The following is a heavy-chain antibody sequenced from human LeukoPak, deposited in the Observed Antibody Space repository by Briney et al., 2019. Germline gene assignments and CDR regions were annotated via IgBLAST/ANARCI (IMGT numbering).Heavy chain of an antibody. J-gene: IGHJ6*03. D-gene: IGHD1-26*01. V-gene: IGHV3-7*01. CDR1: GFTFSSYW. CDR3: ARYNSGSYYWHYYYMDV. CDR2: IKQDGSEK. Sequence: PGGSLRLSCAASGFTFSSYWMSWVRQAPGKGLEWVANIKQDGSEKYYVDSVKGRFTISRDNAKNSLYLQLNSLRAEDTAVYYCARYNSGSYYWHYYYMDVWGKGTTVTVSS.